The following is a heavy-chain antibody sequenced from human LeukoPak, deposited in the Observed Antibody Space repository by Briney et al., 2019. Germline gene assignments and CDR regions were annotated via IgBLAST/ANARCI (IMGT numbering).Heavy chain of an antibody. J-gene: IGHJ3*02. V-gene: IGHV4-38-2*01. Sequence: SETLSLTCAVSGYSISSGYYWGWIRQPPGKGLEWIGSIYHSGSTYYNPSLKSRVTISVDTSKNQFSLKLSSVTAADTAVYYCARLRHGYCSSTSCYRDAFDIWGQGTVVTVSS. D-gene: IGHD2-2*01. CDR3: ARLRHGYCSSTSCYRDAFDI. CDR2: IYHSGST. CDR1: GYSISSGYY.